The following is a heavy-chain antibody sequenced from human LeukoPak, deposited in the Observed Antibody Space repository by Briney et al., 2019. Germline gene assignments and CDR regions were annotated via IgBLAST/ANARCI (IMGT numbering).Heavy chain of an antibody. CDR2: IHYSGSA. CDR1: GDSISSDEYF. CDR3: ARSFPRWTYYCDS. D-gene: IGHD3/OR15-3a*01. Sequence: PSQTLSLTCTVSGDSISSDEYFWNWLRQPPGEGLEWIGYIHYSGSAYNKPSLKSRVFMSVDTSKNQVSLKLNSVTAAATAVYYCARSFPRWTYYCDSWGQGTLVTVSS. V-gene: IGHV4-30-4*01. J-gene: IGHJ4*02.